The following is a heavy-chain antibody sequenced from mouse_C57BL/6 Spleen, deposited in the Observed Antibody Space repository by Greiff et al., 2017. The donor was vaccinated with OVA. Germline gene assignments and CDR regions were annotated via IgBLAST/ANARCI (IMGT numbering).Heavy chain of an antibody. D-gene: IGHD5-1-1*01. CDR3: TNTMGFAY. CDR2: IDPETGGT. V-gene: IGHV1-15*01. Sequence: LVESGAELVRPGASVTLSCKASGYTFTDYEMHWVKQTPVHGLEWIGAIDPETGGTAYNQKFKGKAILTADKSSSTAYMELRSLTSEDSAVYYCTNTMGFAYWGQGTLVTVSA. J-gene: IGHJ3*01. CDR1: GYTFTDYE.